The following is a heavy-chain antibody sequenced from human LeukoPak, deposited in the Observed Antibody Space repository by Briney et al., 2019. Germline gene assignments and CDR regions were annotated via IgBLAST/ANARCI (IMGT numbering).Heavy chain of an antibody. Sequence: GGSLRLSCAASGFTFSSYWMHWVRHTPGKGLVWVSRIKGDGSSTSYADSVKGRFTISRDNAKNTLYLQMNSLKAEDTAVYYCARDGYSFGHDFDYWGQGTLVTVSS. CDR1: GFTFSSYW. V-gene: IGHV3-74*01. J-gene: IGHJ4*02. CDR2: IKGDGSST. D-gene: IGHD5-18*01. CDR3: ARDGYSFGHDFDY.